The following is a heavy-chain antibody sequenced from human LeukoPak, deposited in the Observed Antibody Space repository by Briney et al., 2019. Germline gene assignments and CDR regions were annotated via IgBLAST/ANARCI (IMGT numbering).Heavy chain of an antibody. CDR2: INPNSGDT. CDR3: ARIGIWGRVAGKMDF. J-gene: IGHJ4*02. V-gene: IGHV1-2*02. Sequence: ASVKVSCKASGHTFTGYYMHWVRQAPGQGLEWMGWINPNSGDTNYAQKFQGRVTMSRDTSISTAYMDLSRLRSDDTAVYYCARIGIWGRVAGKMDFWGQGTLVTVPS. CDR1: GHTFTGYY. D-gene: IGHD1-26*01.